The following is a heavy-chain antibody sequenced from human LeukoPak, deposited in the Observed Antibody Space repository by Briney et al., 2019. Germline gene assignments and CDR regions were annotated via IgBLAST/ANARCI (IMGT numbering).Heavy chain of an antibody. CDR3: AKDVLIAAAGTFGFDY. Sequence: GRSLRLSCAASGFTFSSYGMHWVRQAPGKGLEWVAVISYDGSNKYYADSVKGRFTISRDNSKNTLYLQMNSLRAEDTAVYYCAKDVLIAAAGTFGFDYWGQGTLVTVSS. V-gene: IGHV3-30*18. J-gene: IGHJ4*02. D-gene: IGHD6-13*01. CDR1: GFTFSSYG. CDR2: ISYDGSNK.